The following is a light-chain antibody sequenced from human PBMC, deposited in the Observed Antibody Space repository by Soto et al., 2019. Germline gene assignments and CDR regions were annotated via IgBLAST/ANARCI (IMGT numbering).Light chain of an antibody. J-gene: IGLJ1*01. CDR3: SSYTSSSTYV. V-gene: IGLV2-18*02. CDR2: EVS. CDR1: SSDVGSYNR. Sequence: QSALTKPPSMSGSPGESVAISCTGTSSDVGSYNRVSWYQQPPGTAPKVMIYEVSNRPSGVPDRFSGSKSGNTASLTISGLQAEDEADYYCSSYTSSSTYVFGTGTKVTVL.